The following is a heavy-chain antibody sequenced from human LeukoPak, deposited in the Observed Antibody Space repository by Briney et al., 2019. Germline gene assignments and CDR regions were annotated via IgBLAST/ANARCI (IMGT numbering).Heavy chain of an antibody. V-gene: IGHV3-7*01. Sequence: GGSLSLSCAASGFTFSSYWMSWVRQAPGKGLEWVTNIKQDGSEKYYVDSVKGRFTISRDNAKNSLYLQMNSLRAEDTAVYYCARDRYRITIFGVVDGANDYWGQGTLVTVSS. J-gene: IGHJ4*02. D-gene: IGHD3-3*01. CDR1: GFTFSSYW. CDR3: ARDRYRITIFGVVDGANDY. CDR2: IKQDGSEK.